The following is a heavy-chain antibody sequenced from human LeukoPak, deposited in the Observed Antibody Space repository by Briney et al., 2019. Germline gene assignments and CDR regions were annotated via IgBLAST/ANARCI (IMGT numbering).Heavy chain of an antibody. Sequence: GGPLRLSCVASGFTFRLYVMTWVRQAPGKGLEWVSAITGSGGSIYYADSVRGRFTISRDNSKNTLYLQMNSLRAEDTAVYYCAHPSTPDYGGLDYWGQGTLVTVSS. J-gene: IGHJ4*02. CDR1: GFTFRLYV. CDR2: ITGSGGSI. CDR3: AHPSTPDYGGLDY. D-gene: IGHD4-17*01. V-gene: IGHV3-23*01.